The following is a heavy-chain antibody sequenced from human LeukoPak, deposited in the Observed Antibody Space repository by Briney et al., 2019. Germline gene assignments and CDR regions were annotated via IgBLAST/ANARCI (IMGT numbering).Heavy chain of an antibody. J-gene: IGHJ4*02. V-gene: IGHV3-30*04. D-gene: IGHD4-23*01. Sequence: GGSLRLSCAASGFTFSSYAMHWVRQAPGRGLEWVAVISYDGSNKYYADSVKGRFTISRDNSKNTLYLQMNSLRAEDTAVYYCARMSTVAGYFDYWGQGTLVTVSS. CDR3: ARMSTVAGYFDY. CDR1: GFTFSSYA. CDR2: ISYDGSNK.